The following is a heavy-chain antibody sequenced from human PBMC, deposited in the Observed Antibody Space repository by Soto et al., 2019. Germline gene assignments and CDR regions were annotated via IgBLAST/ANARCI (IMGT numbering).Heavy chain of an antibody. CDR1: GGTFSSYA. CDR3: ARDRAEIAAAGYYYYYGMDV. CDR2: IIPIFGTA. Sequence: SVKVSCKASGGTFSSYAISWVRQAPGQGLEWMGGIIPIFGTANYAQKFQGRVTITADESTSTAYMELSSLRSEDTAVYYCARDRAEIAAAGYYYYYGMDVWGQGTTVTVSS. D-gene: IGHD6-13*01. V-gene: IGHV1-69*13. J-gene: IGHJ6*02.